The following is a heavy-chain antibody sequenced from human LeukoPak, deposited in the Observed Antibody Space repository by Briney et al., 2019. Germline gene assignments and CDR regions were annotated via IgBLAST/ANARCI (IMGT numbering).Heavy chain of an antibody. CDR2: INFNNGCT. CDR1: GYTSTNYY. CDR3: ARLGASDY. D-gene: IGHD2-2*01. Sequence: ASVKVSCKASGYTSTNYYLHWMRQAPGQGLEWMGWINFNNGCTKSAQRFHGRVTMTRDTSISTAYMELSSLRSDDTAVYYCARLGASDYRGQGTLVIVSS. J-gene: IGHJ4*02. V-gene: IGHV1-2*02.